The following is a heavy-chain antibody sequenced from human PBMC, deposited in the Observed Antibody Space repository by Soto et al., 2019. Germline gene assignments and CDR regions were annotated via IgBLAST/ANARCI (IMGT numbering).Heavy chain of an antibody. CDR3: ALHGGNSVYFDY. V-gene: IGHV4-34*01. D-gene: IGHD1-26*01. J-gene: IGHJ4*02. CDR1: GGSFSGYY. Sequence: AETLSLTCAVYGGSFSGYYWSWIRQPPGKGLEWIGEINHSGSTNYNPSLKSRVTISVDTSKNQFSLKLSSVTAADTAVYYCALHGGNSVYFDYWGQGTLVT. CDR2: INHSGST.